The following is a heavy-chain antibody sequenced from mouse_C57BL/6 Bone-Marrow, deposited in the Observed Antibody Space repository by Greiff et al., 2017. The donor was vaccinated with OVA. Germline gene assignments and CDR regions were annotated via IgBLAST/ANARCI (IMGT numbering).Heavy chain of an antibody. V-gene: IGHV1-39*01. CDR3: ARMPFYSPYFDY. D-gene: IGHD2-12*01. CDR1: GYSFTDYN. CDR2: INPNYGTT. J-gene: IGHJ2*01. Sequence: EVKVVESGPELVKPGASVKISCKASGYSFTDYNMNWVKQSNGKSLEWIGVINPNYGTTSYNQKFKGKATLTVDQSSSTAYMQLNSLTSEDSAVYYCARMPFYSPYFDYWGQGTTLTVSS.